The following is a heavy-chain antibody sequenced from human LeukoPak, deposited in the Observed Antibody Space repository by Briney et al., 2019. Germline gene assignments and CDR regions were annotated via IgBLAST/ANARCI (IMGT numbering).Heavy chain of an antibody. J-gene: IGHJ5*02. Sequence: GGSLRLSCAASGFTFSSYAMSRVRQAPGKGLEWVSAISGSGGSTYYADSVKGRFTISRDNSKNTLYLQMNSLRAEDTAVYYCAKGRTYSSSWYECFDPWGQGTLVTVSS. V-gene: IGHV3-23*01. CDR2: ISGSGGST. CDR3: AKGRTYSSSWYECFDP. D-gene: IGHD6-13*01. CDR1: GFTFSSYA.